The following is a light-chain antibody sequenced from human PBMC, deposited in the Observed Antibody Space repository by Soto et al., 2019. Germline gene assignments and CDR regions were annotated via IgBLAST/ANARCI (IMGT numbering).Light chain of an antibody. CDR1: SSNIGAGYD. J-gene: IGLJ1*01. Sequence: QAVVTQPPSVSGAPGQRVTISCTGSSSNIGAGYDVHWYQQLPGTAPKLLIYGNNNRPSGVPDRFSGSKSGTSASLAITGLQAEDEADYYCQSYDSSLSEVFGTGTKLTVL. CDR3: QSYDSSLSEV. CDR2: GNN. V-gene: IGLV1-40*01.